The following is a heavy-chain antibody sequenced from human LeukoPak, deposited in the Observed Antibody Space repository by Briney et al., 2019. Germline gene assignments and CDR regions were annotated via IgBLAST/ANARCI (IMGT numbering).Heavy chain of an antibody. Sequence: SVKVSCKASGGTFSSYTISWVRQAPGQGLEWMGRIIPILGIANYAQKFQGRVTITADKSTSTAYMELSSLRSEDTAVYYCARPDVYCSSTSCLDAFDIWGQGTMVTVSS. J-gene: IGHJ3*02. CDR3: ARPDVYCSSTSCLDAFDI. D-gene: IGHD2-2*01. CDR2: IIPILGIA. V-gene: IGHV1-69*02. CDR1: GGTFSSYT.